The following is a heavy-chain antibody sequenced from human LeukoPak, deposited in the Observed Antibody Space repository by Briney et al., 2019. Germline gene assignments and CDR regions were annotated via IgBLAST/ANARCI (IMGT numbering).Heavy chain of an antibody. CDR1: GFTFSSYA. J-gene: IGHJ3*01. CDR3: AKVSCGGNCFYAFDV. Sequence: HSGGSLRLSCATSGFTFSSYALNWVRQAPGKGLEWVAGISASSGNTFYADSVKGRFTISRDSSKSTLFLRMNSLRAEDTAVYYCAKVSCGGNCFYAFDVWGRGTMVAVSS. V-gene: IGHV3-23*01. CDR2: ISASSGNT. D-gene: IGHD2-21*02.